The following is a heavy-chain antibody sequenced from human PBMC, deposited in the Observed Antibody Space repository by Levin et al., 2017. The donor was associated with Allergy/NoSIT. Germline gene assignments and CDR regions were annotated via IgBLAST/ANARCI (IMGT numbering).Heavy chain of an antibody. J-gene: IGHJ4*02. V-gene: IGHV3-30*04. Sequence: QPGESLKISCAASGFTFSSYAFHWVRQAPGKGLEWVSVISYDGRNKFYADFVKGRFTISRDNSKNTLYLEMNSLTSEDTAIYYCARVGVATATRGGYFDYWGQGTLVTVSS. CDR2: ISYDGRNK. CDR3: ARVGVATATRGGYFDY. CDR1: GFTFSSYA. D-gene: IGHD2-15*01.